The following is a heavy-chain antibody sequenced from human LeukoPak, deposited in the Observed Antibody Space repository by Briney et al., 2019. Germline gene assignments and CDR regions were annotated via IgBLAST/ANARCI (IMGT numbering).Heavy chain of an antibody. V-gene: IGHV1-8*01. CDR3: ARPGIAVAGPQFDY. CDR2: MNPNSGNT. Sequence: ASVKVSCKASGYTFTSYDINWVRQATGQGLEWMGWMNPNSGNTGYAQKFQGRVTITADESTSTAYMELSSLRSEDTAVYYCARPGIAVAGPQFDYWGQGTLVTVSS. CDR1: GYTFTSYD. D-gene: IGHD6-19*01. J-gene: IGHJ4*02.